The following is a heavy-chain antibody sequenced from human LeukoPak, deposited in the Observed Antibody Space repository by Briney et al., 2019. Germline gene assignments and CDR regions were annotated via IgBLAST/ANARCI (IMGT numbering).Heavy chain of an antibody. CDR3: ARVGEDDYGGNSFGDAFDI. Sequence: SETLSLTCAVYGGSFSGYYWSWIRQPPGKGLEWIGEINHSGSTNYNPSLKSRVTISVDTSKNQFSLKLSSVTAADTAVYYCARVGEDDYGGNSFGDAFDIWGQGTMVTVSS. CDR1: GGSFSGYY. V-gene: IGHV4-34*01. J-gene: IGHJ3*02. CDR2: INHSGST. D-gene: IGHD4-23*01.